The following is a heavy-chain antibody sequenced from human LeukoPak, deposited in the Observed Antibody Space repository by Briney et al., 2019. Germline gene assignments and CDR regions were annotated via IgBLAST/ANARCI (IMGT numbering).Heavy chain of an antibody. Sequence: ASVKVSCKASGYTFTGYYMHWVRQAPGQGLEWMGWINPNSGGTNYAQKFQGRVTMTRDTSISTAYMELSRLRSDDTAVYYCAREARTTSKGLYNWFDPWGQGTLVTVSS. V-gene: IGHV1-2*02. J-gene: IGHJ5*02. CDR3: AREARTTSKGLYNWFDP. D-gene: IGHD4-11*01. CDR2: INPNSGGT. CDR1: GYTFTGYY.